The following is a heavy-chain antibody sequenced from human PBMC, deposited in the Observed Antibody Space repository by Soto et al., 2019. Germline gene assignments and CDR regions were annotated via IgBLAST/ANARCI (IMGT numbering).Heavy chain of an antibody. CDR3: ARRYGGNFVY. Sequence: QVQLQESGPGLVKPSETLSLTCTVSGGSISSYYWSWIRQPPGKGLEWIWYIYYSGSTNYNPSLKSRVTISVDTSKNQFSLKLSSVTAADTAVYCCARRYGGNFVYWGQGTLVTVSS. CDR2: IYYSGST. CDR1: GGSISSYY. J-gene: IGHJ4*02. V-gene: IGHV4-59*01. D-gene: IGHD3-16*01.